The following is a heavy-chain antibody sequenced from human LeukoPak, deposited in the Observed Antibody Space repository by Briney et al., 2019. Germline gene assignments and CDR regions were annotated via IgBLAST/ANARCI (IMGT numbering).Heavy chain of an antibody. CDR1: GDSISRSY. CDR2: FSSRGRN. CDR3: ARHRETYYESSHMGFDP. V-gene: IGHV4-59*08. Sequence: SETLSLTCSVSGDSISRSYWSWIRQPPGKGLEWVGYFSSRGRNAYNSALKSRVTTSADTSQNQFSLSLTSATAADTAVYYCARHRETYYESSHMGFDPWGQGTLVIVSS. D-gene: IGHD3-22*01. J-gene: IGHJ5*02.